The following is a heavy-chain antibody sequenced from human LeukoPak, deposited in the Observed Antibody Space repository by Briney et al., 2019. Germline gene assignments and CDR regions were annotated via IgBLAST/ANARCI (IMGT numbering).Heavy chain of an antibody. J-gene: IGHJ5*02. CDR1: GGSISSGGYS. V-gene: IGHV4-30-2*01. Sequence: SETLSLTCAVSGGSISSGGYSWSWIRQPPGKGLEWIGYIYHSGSTYYNPSPKSRVTLSIDRSKNQFSLKLSSVTAADTAVYYCARVSPSYGFDPWGQGTLVTVSS. CDR2: IYHSGST. CDR3: ARVSPSYGFDP. D-gene: IGHD3-10*01.